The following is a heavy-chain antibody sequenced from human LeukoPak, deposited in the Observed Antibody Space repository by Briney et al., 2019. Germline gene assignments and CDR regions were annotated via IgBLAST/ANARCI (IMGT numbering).Heavy chain of an antibody. CDR1: GFTVSSNY. CDR3: ARGLAAPKNYYYYYYMDV. V-gene: IGHV3-53*01. D-gene: IGHD6-6*01. Sequence: GGSLRLSCAASGFTVSSNYMSWVRQAPGKGLGWVSVIYSGGSTYYADSVKGRFTISRDNSKNTLYLQMNSLRAEDTAVYYCARGLAAPKNYYYYYYMDVWGKGTTVTVSS. J-gene: IGHJ6*03. CDR2: IYSGGST.